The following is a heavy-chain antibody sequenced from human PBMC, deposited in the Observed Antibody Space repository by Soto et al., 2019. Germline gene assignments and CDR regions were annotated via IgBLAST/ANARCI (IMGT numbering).Heavy chain of an antibody. CDR1: GFTFSSYW. J-gene: IGHJ6*03. D-gene: IGHD4-17*01. Sequence: EVQLVESGGGLVQPGGSLRLSCAASGFTFSSYWMSWVRQAPGKGLEWVANIKQDGSEKYYVDSVKGRFTISRDNAKNSLYLQMNSLSAEDTAVYYCARGTISTVRSYYYYYYMDVWGKGTTVTVSS. V-gene: IGHV3-7*04. CDR2: IKQDGSEK. CDR3: ARGTISTVRSYYYYYYMDV.